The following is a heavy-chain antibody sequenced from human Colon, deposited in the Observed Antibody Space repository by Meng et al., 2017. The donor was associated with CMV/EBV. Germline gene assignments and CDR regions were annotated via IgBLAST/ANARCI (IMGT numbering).Heavy chain of an antibody. CDR2: ISWDGNSA. CDR1: GFTFSEYT. CDR3: ATDRTPAELFDSSGYCYDS. V-gene: IGHV3-43*01. D-gene: IGHD3-22*01. Sequence: GGSLRPSCVGPGFTFSEYTIHWVRQPPGKGLEWVSLISWDGNSAYYVDSVKGRFTVSRDNSKNSVYLQMNSLRGEDTAFYYCATDRTPAELFDSSGYCYDSWGQGTLVTVS. J-gene: IGHJ4*02.